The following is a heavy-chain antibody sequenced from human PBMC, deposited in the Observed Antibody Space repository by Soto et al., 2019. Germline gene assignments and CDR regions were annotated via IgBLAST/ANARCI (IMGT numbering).Heavy chain of an antibody. CDR3: AKAAPGCTNGVCYNGSDYFDY. J-gene: IGHJ4*02. CDR2: ISYDGSNK. D-gene: IGHD2-8*01. V-gene: IGHV3-30*18. CDR1: GFTFSSYG. Sequence: GGSLRLSCAASGFTFSSYGMHWVRQAPGKGLEWVAVISYDGSNKYYADSVKGRFTISRDNSKNTLYLQMNSLRAEDTAVYYCAKAAPGCTNGVCYNGSDYFDYWGQGTLVTVSS.